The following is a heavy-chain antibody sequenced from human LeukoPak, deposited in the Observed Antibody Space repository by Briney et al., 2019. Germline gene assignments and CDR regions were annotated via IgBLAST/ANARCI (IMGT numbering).Heavy chain of an antibody. D-gene: IGHD4-11*01. CDR2: IYYSGST. CDR1: GGSISSGDYY. CDR3: ARDLSGQSNPYFDY. J-gene: IGHJ4*02. Sequence: SETLSLTCTVSGGSISSGDYYWRWIRQPPGKGLEWIGYIYYSGSTNYNPSLKSRVTISVDTSKNQFSLKLSSVTAADTAVYYCARDLSGQSNPYFDYWGQGTLVTVSS. V-gene: IGHV4-61*08.